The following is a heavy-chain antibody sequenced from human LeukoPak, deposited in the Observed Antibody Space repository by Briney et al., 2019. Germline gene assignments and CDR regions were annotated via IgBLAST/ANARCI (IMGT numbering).Heavy chain of an antibody. CDR1: GFTFSSYA. D-gene: IGHD2-21*02. J-gene: IGHJ4*02. V-gene: IGHV3-30*04. CDR3: ARGAAYCGGDCYSYYFDY. CDR2: ISYDGSNK. Sequence: GGSLRLSCAASGFTFSSYAMHWVRQAPGKGLEWVAVISYDGSNKYYADSVKGRFTISRDNAKNSLYLQMNSLRAEDTAVYYCARGAAYCGGDCYSYYFDYWGQGTLVTVSS.